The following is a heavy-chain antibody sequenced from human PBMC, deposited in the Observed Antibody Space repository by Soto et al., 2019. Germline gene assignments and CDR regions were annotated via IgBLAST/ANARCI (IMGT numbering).Heavy chain of an antibody. J-gene: IGHJ4*02. D-gene: IGHD1-26*01. CDR3: ARGKSGSDGRY. Sequence: QVQLQQWGAGLLKPSETLSLTCAVYGGSFSGYYWSWIRQHPGKGLEWIGEINHSGSTNYNPSLKSRVTISVDTSKNQFSLKLNSVTAADTAVYYCARGKSGSDGRYWGQGTLVTVSS. V-gene: IGHV4-34*01. CDR2: INHSGST. CDR1: GGSFSGYY.